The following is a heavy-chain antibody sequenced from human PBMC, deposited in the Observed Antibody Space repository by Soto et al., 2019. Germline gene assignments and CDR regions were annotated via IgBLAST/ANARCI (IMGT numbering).Heavy chain of an antibody. J-gene: IGHJ6*03. CDR2: ISAYNGDT. V-gene: IGHV1-18*01. CDR1: GYTFTNYG. Sequence: QVQLLQSGAEVKKPGASVKVSCKASGYTFTNYGITWVRQAPGQGLEWMGWISAYNGDTHYTQRLQGRVTMTTDTSTSTAYMELRGLRSDATAVYYCARVRQRVGYFYYYMDVWGKGTTVTVSS. D-gene: IGHD6-25*01. CDR3: ARVRQRVGYFYYYMDV.